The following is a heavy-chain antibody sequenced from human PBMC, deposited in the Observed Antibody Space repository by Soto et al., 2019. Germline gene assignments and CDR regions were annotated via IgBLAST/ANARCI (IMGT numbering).Heavy chain of an antibody. CDR2: IYYSGST. CDR3: ARVEDCSNYCDTSFDV. Sequence: SETLSLTCTVSGGSVSSGSYYWSWIRQPPGKGLEWIGYIYYSGSTNYNPSLKSRVTISVDTSKNQFSLKLTSVTAADTAVYYCARVEDCSNYCDTSFDVCGLGTMVT. J-gene: IGHJ3*01. V-gene: IGHV4-61*01. D-gene: IGHD2-2*01. CDR1: GGSVSSGSYY.